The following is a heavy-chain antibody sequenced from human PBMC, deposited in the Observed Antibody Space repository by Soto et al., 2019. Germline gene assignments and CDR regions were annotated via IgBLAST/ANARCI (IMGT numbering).Heavy chain of an antibody. CDR1: GITFSNYV. J-gene: IGHJ4*02. CDR3: ARVSGYDYDFDY. CDR2: IDPVGGTT. V-gene: IGHV3-23*01. Sequence: PGGSLRLSCAASGITFSNYVMTWVRQAPGKGLEWVSAIDPVGGTTNYADSVRGRFAISRDNAKNSLYLQMNSLRAEDTAVYYCARVSGYDYDFDYWGQGTLVTVSS. D-gene: IGHD5-12*01.